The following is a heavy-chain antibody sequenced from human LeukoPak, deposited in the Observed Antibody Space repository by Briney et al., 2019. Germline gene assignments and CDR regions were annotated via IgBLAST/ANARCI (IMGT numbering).Heavy chain of an antibody. V-gene: IGHV4-61*02. CDR1: GGSITSGNYY. CDR3: ARCGYSYGYGILNYMDV. J-gene: IGHJ6*03. CDR2: IFARGSA. Sequence: SETLSLTCTVSGGSITSGNYYWSWIRQPAGKGLEWIGRIFARGSANYNPSLKSRLTISVDTSKNQFSLMLTSVTAADTAVYYCARCGYSYGYGILNYMDVWGKGTTVTISS. D-gene: IGHD5-18*01.